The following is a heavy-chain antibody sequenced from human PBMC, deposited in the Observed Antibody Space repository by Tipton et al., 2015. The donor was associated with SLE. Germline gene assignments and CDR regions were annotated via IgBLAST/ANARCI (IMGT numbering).Heavy chain of an antibody. V-gene: IGHV4-39*07. CDR1: GVSITSNIYY. Sequence: TLSLTCSVSGVSITSNIYYWGWIRQPPGKGLEWLGTIYFRGKTYYNPSLKRRFTISLEMSKNRFSLKLNSMTAADTAVYYCVERTGENWGQGTLVTVSS. J-gene: IGHJ4*02. CDR3: VERTGEN. D-gene: IGHD3/OR15-3a*01. CDR2: IYFRGKT.